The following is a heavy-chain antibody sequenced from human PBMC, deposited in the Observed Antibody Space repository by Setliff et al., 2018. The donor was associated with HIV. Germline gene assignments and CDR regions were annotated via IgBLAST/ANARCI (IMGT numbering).Heavy chain of an antibody. J-gene: IGHJ3*02. Sequence: NPSETLSLTCSVSGGSISSYYWSWIRQPPGKGLEWIGYIYYSGSTNYNPSLKSRVTISVDTSKKQFSLKLISVTDADTAIYYCARHPYVKDAFNIWGQGTMVT. V-gene: IGHV4-59*08. D-gene: IGHD2-21*01. CDR3: ARHPYVKDAFNI. CDR1: GGSISSYY. CDR2: IYYSGST.